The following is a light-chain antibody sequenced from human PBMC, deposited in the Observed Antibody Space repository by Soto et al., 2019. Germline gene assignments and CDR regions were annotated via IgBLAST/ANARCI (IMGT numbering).Light chain of an antibody. CDR2: GAF. CDR1: QSVSSSY. J-gene: IGKJ1*01. Sequence: ERVLTQAPGTLSLYPGERATLSCRASQSVSSSYLAWYQQKPDQAPRLLIYGAFRRATGIPDRFSGSGSGTDFALTINRLEPGDFAVYYCQQYGHSPWTFGQGTKVDIK. CDR3: QQYGHSPWT. V-gene: IGKV3-20*01.